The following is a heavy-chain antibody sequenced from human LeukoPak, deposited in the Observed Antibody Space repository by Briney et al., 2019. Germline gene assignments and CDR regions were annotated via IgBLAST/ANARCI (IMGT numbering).Heavy chain of an antibody. V-gene: IGHV3-33*01. J-gene: IGHJ4*02. CDR2: IWYDASYK. CDR3: ARDVWGDRSSYFDY. Sequence: SGGSLRLSCAASGFTFSRNGMHWVRQAPGKGLEWVAVIWYDASYKYYADSVKGRFTISRDNSENTLYLQMNSLRDEDTAVYYCARDVWGDRSSYFDYWGQGILVTVSS. D-gene: IGHD3-22*01. CDR1: GFTFSRNG.